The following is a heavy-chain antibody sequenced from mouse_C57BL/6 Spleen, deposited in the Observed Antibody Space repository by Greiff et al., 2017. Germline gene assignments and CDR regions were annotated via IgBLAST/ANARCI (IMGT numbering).Heavy chain of an antibody. D-gene: IGHD3-2*02. CDR3: ARGGAAQALAY. J-gene: IGHJ3*01. CDR1: GYTFTSYW. V-gene: IGHV1-50*01. Sequence: QVQLQQPGAELVKPGASVKLSCKASGYTFTSYWMQWVKQRPGQGLEWIGEIDPSDSYTNYNQKFKGKATLTVDTSSSTAYMQLSSLTSADSAVYYCARGGAAQALAYWGQGTLVTVSA. CDR2: IDPSDSYT.